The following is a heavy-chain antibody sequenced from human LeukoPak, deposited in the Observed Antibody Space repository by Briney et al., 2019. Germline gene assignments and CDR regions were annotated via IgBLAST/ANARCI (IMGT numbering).Heavy chain of an antibody. CDR3: ARANGVTPPVTIPSDY. D-gene: IGHD4-17*01. CDR1: GGSFSGYY. V-gene: IGHV4-34*01. J-gene: IGHJ4*02. Sequence: SETLSLTCAVYGGSFSGYYWSWIRQPPGKGLEWIGEINHSGSTNYNPSLKSRVTISVDTSKNQFSLKLGSVTAADTAVYYCARANGVTPPVTIPSDYWGQGTLVTVSS. CDR2: INHSGST.